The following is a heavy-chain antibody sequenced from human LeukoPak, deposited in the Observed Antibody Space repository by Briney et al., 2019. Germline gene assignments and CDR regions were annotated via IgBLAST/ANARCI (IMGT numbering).Heavy chain of an antibody. CDR2: ISGSGGST. CDR3: AKDGYSSGWVNWFDP. D-gene: IGHD6-19*01. J-gene: IGHJ5*02. V-gene: IGHV3-23*01. CDR1: GFTFSSYA. Sequence: GGSLRLSCAASGFTFSSYAMSWVRQAPGKGLEWVSAISGSGGSTYYADSVKGRFTISRDNSKNTLYLQMNSLRAEDTAMYYCAKDGYSSGWVNWFDPWGQGTLVTVSS.